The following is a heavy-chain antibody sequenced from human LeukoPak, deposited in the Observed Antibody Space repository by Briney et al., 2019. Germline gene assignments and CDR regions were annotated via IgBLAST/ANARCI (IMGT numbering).Heavy chain of an antibody. CDR1: GGSISGFY. D-gene: IGHD3-10*01. CDR3: ARHYGP. V-gene: IGHV4-59*08. CDR2: INYSGNT. Sequence: SETLSLTCTVSGGSISGFYWSWIRQPPGKGLEWIGYINYSGNTNYNPSLKSRVTISVDTSKNQFSLKLNSVTATDTAVYYCARHYGPWGQGTLVTVSS. J-gene: IGHJ4*02.